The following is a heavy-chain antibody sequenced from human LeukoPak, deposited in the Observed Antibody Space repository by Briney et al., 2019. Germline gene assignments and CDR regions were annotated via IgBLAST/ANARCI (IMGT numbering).Heavy chain of an antibody. CDR1: GFTVSSNY. Sequence: EVSLRLSCAASGFTVSSNYMSWVRQALGKGLEWVSVIYTSDNTYYADSVKGRFTISRHNSKNTLYLQMNSLRAEDTAVYYCARHVLYYDFWSEEFDYWGHGTLVTASS. CDR2: IYTSDNT. V-gene: IGHV3-53*04. D-gene: IGHD3-3*01. CDR3: ARHVLYYDFWSEEFDY. J-gene: IGHJ4*01.